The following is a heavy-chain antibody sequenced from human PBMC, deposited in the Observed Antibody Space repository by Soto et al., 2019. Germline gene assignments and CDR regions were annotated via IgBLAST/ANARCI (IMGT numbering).Heavy chain of an antibody. Sequence: PSETLSLTCAVYGGSFSGYYWSWIRQPPGKGLEWIGEINHSGSTNYNPSLKSRVTISVDTSKNQFSLKLSSVTAADTAVYYCARVSRYSSSPNWFDPWGQGTLVTVSS. J-gene: IGHJ5*02. D-gene: IGHD6-13*01. V-gene: IGHV4-34*01. CDR3: ARVSRYSSSPNWFDP. CDR2: INHSGST. CDR1: GGSFSGYY.